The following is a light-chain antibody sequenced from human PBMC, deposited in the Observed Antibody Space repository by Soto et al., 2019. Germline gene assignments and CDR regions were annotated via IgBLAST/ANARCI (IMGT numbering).Light chain of an antibody. J-gene: IGKJ5*01. V-gene: IGKV3-15*01. Sequence: IVIAQSPAPLSLFPGGKAPPSCRGSQSISNKLAWYQHKPGQAPRLLIYDTSTRVAGIPARFTGSGSGTDFTLTISSLQSEDFAVYYCQQYNIWRSISFGQGTRLEIK. CDR3: QQYNIWRSIS. CDR1: QSISNK. CDR2: DTS.